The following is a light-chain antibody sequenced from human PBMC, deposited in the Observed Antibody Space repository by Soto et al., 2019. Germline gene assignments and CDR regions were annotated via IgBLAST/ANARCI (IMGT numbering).Light chain of an antibody. Sequence: DTMCTQSPGTLALSPGEGAILSCRASQSLSGRYLAWYQQKPGQAPRLLIYGASTRATGIPDRFSGSGSGTDFTLTISRLEPEDFAVYYCQQYDSSPRTFGQGTKVDIK. J-gene: IGKJ1*01. CDR1: QSLSGRY. CDR2: GAS. CDR3: QQYDSSPRT. V-gene: IGKV3-20*01.